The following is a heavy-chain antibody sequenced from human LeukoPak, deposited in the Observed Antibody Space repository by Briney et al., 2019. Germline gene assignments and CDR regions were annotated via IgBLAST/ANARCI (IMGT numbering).Heavy chain of an antibody. CDR3: ARSLVTAGSYYFDY. Sequence: SETLSLTCTVSGGSISSYYWSWIRQPPGKGLEWIGYIYYSGSTNYNPSLKGRVTISVDTSKNQFSLKLNSVTAADTAVYYCARSLVTAGSYYFDYWGQGTLVTVSS. V-gene: IGHV4-59*01. D-gene: IGHD2-21*02. J-gene: IGHJ4*02. CDR2: IYYSGST. CDR1: GGSISSYY.